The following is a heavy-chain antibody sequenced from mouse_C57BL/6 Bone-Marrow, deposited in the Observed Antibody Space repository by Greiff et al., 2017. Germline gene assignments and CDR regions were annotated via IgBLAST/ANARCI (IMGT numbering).Heavy chain of an antibody. CDR2: INYDGSST. J-gene: IGHJ1*03. V-gene: IGHV5-16*01. CDR3: ARDPITTVVARYWYCDV. D-gene: IGHD1-1*01. CDR1: GFTFSDYY. Sequence: EVMLVESEGGLVQPGSSMKLSCTASGFTFSDYYMAWVRQVPEKGLEWVANINYDGSSTYYLDSLKSRFIISRDNAKNILYLQMSSLKSEDTATYYCARDPITTVVARYWYCDVWGTGTTVTVSS.